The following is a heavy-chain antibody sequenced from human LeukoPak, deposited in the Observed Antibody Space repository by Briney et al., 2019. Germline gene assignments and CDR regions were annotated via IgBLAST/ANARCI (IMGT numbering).Heavy chain of an antibody. CDR1: GYSFTSYY. J-gene: IGHJ1*01. CDR2: INPSGGST. V-gene: IGHV1-46*01. CDR3: ARVPLSDASGRYYSH. Sequence: GESLKISCKGSGYSFTSYYMHWVRQAPGQGLEWMGIINPSGGSTSYAQKFQDRVALTRDTSASTAYMELNSLSSEDTAVYYCARVPLSDASGRYYSHWGQGTLVTVSS. D-gene: IGHD3-10*01.